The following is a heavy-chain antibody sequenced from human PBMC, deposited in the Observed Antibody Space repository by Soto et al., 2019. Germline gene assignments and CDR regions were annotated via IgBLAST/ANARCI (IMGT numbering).Heavy chain of an antibody. V-gene: IGHV3-33*01. CDR1: GFTFSSYG. Sequence: GGSLRLSCAAPGFTFSSYGMHWVRQAPGKGLEWVAVIWYDGSNKYYADSVKGRFTISRDNSKNTLYLQMNSLRAEDTAVYYCAREGVGYYDSSGYYSFTYWGQGTLVTVSS. D-gene: IGHD3-22*01. CDR3: AREGVGYYDSSGYYSFTY. J-gene: IGHJ4*02. CDR2: IWYDGSNK.